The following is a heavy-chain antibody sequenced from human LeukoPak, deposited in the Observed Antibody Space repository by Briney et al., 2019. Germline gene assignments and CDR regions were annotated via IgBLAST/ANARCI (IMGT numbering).Heavy chain of an antibody. CDR1: GGSISSSSYY. J-gene: IGHJ6*04. CDR3: ARQRYYYGSGSPQDV. V-gene: IGHV4-61*05. D-gene: IGHD3-10*01. CDR2: IYYSGST. Sequence: SETLSLTCTVSGGSISSSSYYWGWIRQPPGKGLEWIGYIYYSGSTNYNPSLKSRVTISVDTSKNQFSLKLSSVTAADTAVYYCARQRYYYGSGSPQDVWGKGTTVTISS.